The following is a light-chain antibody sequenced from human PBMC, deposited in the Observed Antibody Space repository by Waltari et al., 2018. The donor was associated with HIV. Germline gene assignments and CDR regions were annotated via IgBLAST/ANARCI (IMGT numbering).Light chain of an antibody. V-gene: IGKV3-15*01. J-gene: IGKJ5*01. CDR1: QSVSSN. CDR3: QQYNNWPIT. CDR2: GAS. Sequence: EIVMTQSPATLSVSPGERATLSCRASQSVSSNLAWYRQKPGQAPRLLIFGASTRATGIPARFSGSGSGTEFALTISGLQSEDFAVYYWQQYNNWPITFGQGTRLEIK.